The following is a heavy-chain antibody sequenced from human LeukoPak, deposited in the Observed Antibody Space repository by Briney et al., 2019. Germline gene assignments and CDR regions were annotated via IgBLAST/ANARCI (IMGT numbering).Heavy chain of an antibody. CDR1: GYTFTSYY. CDR3: ARAPRYSSGWYGFANWFDP. CDR2: INPSGGST. V-gene: IGHV1-46*01. Sequence: ASVKVSCKASGYTFTSYYMHWVRQAPGQGLEWMGIINPSGGSTSYAQMFQGRVTMASEKSTSTVYMEMSSLRSEDTAVYYCARAPRYSSGWYGFANWFDPWGQGTLVTVSS. J-gene: IGHJ5*02. D-gene: IGHD6-19*01.